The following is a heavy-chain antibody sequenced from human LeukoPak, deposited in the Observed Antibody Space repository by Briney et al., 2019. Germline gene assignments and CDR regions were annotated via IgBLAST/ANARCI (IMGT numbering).Heavy chain of an antibody. CDR1: GYTFTSYD. D-gene: IGHD1-26*01. Sequence: ASVKVSCKASGYTFTSYDINWVRQATGKGLAWVGWTNPNSGNTRYLQKLQGSVTITRHTPISTAYMELSRLRSDDTAVYYCARDARIVGATRVASWFDPWGQGTLVTVSS. J-gene: IGHJ5*02. CDR2: TNPNSGNT. V-gene: IGHV1-8*03. CDR3: ARDARIVGATRVASWFDP.